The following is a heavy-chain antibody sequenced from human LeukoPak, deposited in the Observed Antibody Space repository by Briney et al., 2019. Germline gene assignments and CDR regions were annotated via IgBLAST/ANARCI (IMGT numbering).Heavy chain of an antibody. J-gene: IGHJ4*02. CDR2: ISSSSSSI. V-gene: IGHV3-21*01. CDR3: ARASGAIVETATMGSY. CDR1: GFTFSSYS. D-gene: IGHD5-18*01. Sequence: GGSLRLSCAAPGFTFSSYSMNWVRQAPGKGLEWVSSISSSSSSIYYADSVKGRFTISRDNDKNSLYLHMNSLRAEDTAVYYCARASGAIVETATMGSYWGQGTLVTVSS.